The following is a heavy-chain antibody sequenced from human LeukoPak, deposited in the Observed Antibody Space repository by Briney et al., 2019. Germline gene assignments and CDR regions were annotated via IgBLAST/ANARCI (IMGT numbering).Heavy chain of an antibody. J-gene: IGHJ4*02. D-gene: IGHD4-17*01. Sequence: GGSLRLSCAASGFTFSSFSMNWVRQAPGKGLEWVSSISSSSSYIYYADSVKGRFTISRDNAKNSLYLQMNSLRAEDTAVYYCARVIGSYGDSAYWGQGTLVTVSS. CDR2: ISSSSSYI. V-gene: IGHV3-21*01. CDR1: GFTFSSFS. CDR3: ARVIGSYGDSAY.